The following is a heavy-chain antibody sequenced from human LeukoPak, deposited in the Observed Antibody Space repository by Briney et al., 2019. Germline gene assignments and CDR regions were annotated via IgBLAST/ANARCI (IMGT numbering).Heavy chain of an antibody. CDR3: ARDHDFWSGYKTFDPYYMDV. CDR1: GYIFTGFY. J-gene: IGHJ6*03. V-gene: IGHV1-2*02. CDR2: INPNSGDT. D-gene: IGHD3-3*01. Sequence: GASVKVSCKASGYIFTGFYMYWVRQAPGQGLEWMGWINPNSGDTNYAQKFQGRVTMTRDTSITTAYMELSSLRSDDTAVYYCARDHDFWSGYKTFDPYYMDVWGKGTTVTVSS.